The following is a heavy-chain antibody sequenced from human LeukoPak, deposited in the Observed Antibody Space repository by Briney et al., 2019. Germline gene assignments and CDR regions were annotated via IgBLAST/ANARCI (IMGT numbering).Heavy chain of an antibody. CDR3: ARDLGSDYYDSSGYYPDAFDI. J-gene: IGHJ3*02. D-gene: IGHD3-22*01. Sequence: GGSLRLSCAASGFTFSSYAMSWVRQAPGKGLEWVSAISGSGGSTYYADSVKGRFTISRDNSKNTLYLQMNSLRAEDTAVYYCARDLGSDYYDSSGYYPDAFDIWGQGTMVTVSS. CDR2: ISGSGGST. CDR1: GFTFSSYA. V-gene: IGHV3-23*01.